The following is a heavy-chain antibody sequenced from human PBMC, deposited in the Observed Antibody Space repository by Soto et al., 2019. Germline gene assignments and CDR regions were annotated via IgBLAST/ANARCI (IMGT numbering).Heavy chain of an antibody. Sequence: PGGSLQLSCAASEFTFDKYYMTCVRQAPGKGPEWVANIKPDGSEQYYVDSVKGRFTISRDNANNSLYLQMNSLRAEDTAVYFCARGNWNYYYGFDVWGQGTTVTVSS. D-gene: IGHD1-20*01. CDR1: EFTFDKYY. J-gene: IGHJ6*02. V-gene: IGHV3-7*01. CDR2: IKPDGSEQ. CDR3: ARGNWNYYYGFDV.